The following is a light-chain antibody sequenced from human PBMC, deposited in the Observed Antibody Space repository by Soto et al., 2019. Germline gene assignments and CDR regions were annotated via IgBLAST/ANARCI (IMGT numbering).Light chain of an antibody. CDR2: ENE. J-gene: IGLJ2*01. CDR1: RSNIGSNY. V-gene: IGLV1-51*01. CDR3: AAWDDSLSAGL. Sequence: QSVLTQPPSVSAAPGQKVTISCSGSRSNIGSNYGTWYQRLPVTAPRLLIHENEKRPSGIPERFSGSKSGTSATLGIIGLQSGDEADYYCAAWDDSLSAGLFGGGTKLTV.